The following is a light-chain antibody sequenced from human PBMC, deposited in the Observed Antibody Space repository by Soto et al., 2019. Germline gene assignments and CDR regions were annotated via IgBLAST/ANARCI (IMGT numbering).Light chain of an antibody. CDR3: SSYTSSSTFYV. J-gene: IGLJ1*01. Sequence: QSVLTQPASVSGSPGQSITISCPGTSSDVGGYNYVSWYQQHPGKAPKLMIYEVSNRPSGVSNRFSGSKSGNTASLTISGLQAEDEADYYCSSYTSSSTFYVFGTGTKGTVL. CDR1: SSDVGGYNY. V-gene: IGLV2-14*01. CDR2: EVS.